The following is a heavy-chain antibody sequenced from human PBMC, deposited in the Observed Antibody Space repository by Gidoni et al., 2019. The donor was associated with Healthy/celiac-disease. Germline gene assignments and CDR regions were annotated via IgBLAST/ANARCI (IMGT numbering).Heavy chain of an antibody. J-gene: IGHJ4*02. D-gene: IGHD6-19*01. CDR1: GGSISSGSYY. Sequence: GPGLVKPSQTLSLTCTVSGGSISSGSYYWSWIRQPAGKGLEWIGRIYTSGSTNYNPSLKSRVTISVDTSKNQFSLKLSSVTAADTAVYYCARASPSGREYWGQGTLVTVSS. V-gene: IGHV4-61*02. CDR3: ARASPSGREY. CDR2: IYTSGST.